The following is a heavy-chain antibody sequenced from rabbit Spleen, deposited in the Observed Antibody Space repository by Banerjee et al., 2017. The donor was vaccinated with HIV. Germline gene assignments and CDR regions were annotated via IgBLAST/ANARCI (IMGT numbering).Heavy chain of an antibody. Sequence: QEQLVESGGDLVQPGASLTLTCIASGVSFSGDSYMCWVRQAPGKGLEWVVCIDAGSSGFTYFASWAKGRFTISKTPSTTVTLQMTSLTAADTATYFCARDTASSFSSYGMDLWGPGTLVTVS. D-gene: IGHD8-1*01. CDR1: GVSFSGDSY. J-gene: IGHJ6*01. CDR3: ARDTASSFSSYGMDL. CDR2: IDAGSSGFT. V-gene: IGHV1S45*01.